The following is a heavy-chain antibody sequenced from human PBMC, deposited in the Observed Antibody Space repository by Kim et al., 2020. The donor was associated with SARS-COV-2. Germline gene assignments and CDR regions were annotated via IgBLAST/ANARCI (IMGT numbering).Heavy chain of an antibody. CDR1: GYTFTSYD. CDR2: MNPNSGNT. V-gene: IGHV1-8*01. Sequence: ASVKVSCKASGYTFTSYDINWVRQATGQGLEWMGWMNPNSGNTGYAQKFQGRVTMTRNTSISTAYMELSSLRSEDTAVYYCARGTTVQDAFDIWGQGTMVTVSS. CDR3: ARGTTVQDAFDI. J-gene: IGHJ3*02. D-gene: IGHD4-17*01.